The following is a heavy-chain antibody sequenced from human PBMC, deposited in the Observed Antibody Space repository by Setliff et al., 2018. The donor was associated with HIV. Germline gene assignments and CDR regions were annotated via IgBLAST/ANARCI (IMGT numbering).Heavy chain of an antibody. CDR3: ARQLSNSFDY. J-gene: IGHJ4*02. CDR1: GYSLTDLS. D-gene: IGHD1-1*01. Sequence: ASVKVSCKVSGYSLTDLSIHWVRQAPGKGLEWMGGFDPEDGETVYAQKLQGRVTMTEDTSTDTAYMELSGLTSDDTAVYYCARQLSNSFDYWGQGTLVTVSS. V-gene: IGHV1-24*01. CDR2: FDPEDGET.